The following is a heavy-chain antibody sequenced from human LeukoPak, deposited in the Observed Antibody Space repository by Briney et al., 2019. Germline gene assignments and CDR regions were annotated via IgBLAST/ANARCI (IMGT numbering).Heavy chain of an antibody. J-gene: IGHJ5*02. CDR1: GFTFGDYA. CDR3: AVVVAATGGVGWFDP. Sequence: GGSLRLSCTASGFTFGDYAMSWFRQAPGKGLEWVSAISGSGGSTYYADSVKGRFTISRDNSKSTLYLQMNNLRAEDTAVYYCAVVVAATGGVGWFDPWGQGTLVTVSS. V-gene: IGHV3-23*01. D-gene: IGHD2-15*01. CDR2: ISGSGGST.